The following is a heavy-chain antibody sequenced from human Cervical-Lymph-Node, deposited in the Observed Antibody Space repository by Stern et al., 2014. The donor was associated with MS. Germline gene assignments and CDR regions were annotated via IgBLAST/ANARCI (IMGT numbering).Heavy chain of an antibody. V-gene: IGHV1-69*01. CDR1: GGTFRNSA. CDR3: ARGVRDITGYVY. Sequence: QVQLVQSGAEVKKPGSSVKVSCKASGGTFRNSAISWLRQAPGQGLEWMGQIFPMFRTPTVAKKFQARVTITADESTRSVYLELESLRSEDTAVYYCARGVRDITGYVYWGQGTLITVSS. D-gene: IGHD3-9*01. CDR2: IFPMFRTP. J-gene: IGHJ4*02.